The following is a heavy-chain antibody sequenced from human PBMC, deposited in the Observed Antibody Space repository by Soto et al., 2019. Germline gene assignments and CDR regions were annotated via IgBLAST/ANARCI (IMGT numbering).Heavy chain of an antibody. J-gene: IGHJ6*02. CDR1: GFTFSGSA. CDR2: IRSKANSYAT. Sequence: PGGSLRLSCAASGFTFSGSAMHWVRQASGKGLEWVGRIRSKANSYATAYAASVKGRFTISRDDSKNTAYLQMNSLKTEDTAVYYCTRLREVGATMVRYYYYGMDVWGQGTTVTVSS. CDR3: TRLREVGATMVRYYYYGMDV. D-gene: IGHD1-26*01. V-gene: IGHV3-73*01.